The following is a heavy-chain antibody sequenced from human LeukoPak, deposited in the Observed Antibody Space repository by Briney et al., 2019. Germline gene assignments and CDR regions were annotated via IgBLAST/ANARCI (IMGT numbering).Heavy chain of an antibody. D-gene: IGHD3-9*01. J-gene: IGHJ5*02. Sequence: GGSLRLSCAASGFTFSSYAMHWVRQAPGKGLEWVAVISYDGSNKYYADSVKGRFTISRDNSKNTLYLQMNSLRAEDTAVYYCARDLRRPGYVFWFDPWGQRTLVTVSS. CDR1: GFTFSSYA. CDR3: ARDLRRPGYVFWFDP. CDR2: ISYDGSNK. V-gene: IGHV3-30-3*01.